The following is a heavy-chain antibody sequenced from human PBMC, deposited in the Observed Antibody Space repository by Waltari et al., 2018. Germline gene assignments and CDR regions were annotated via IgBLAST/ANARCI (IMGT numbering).Heavy chain of an antibody. CDR3: ARDASMVRGVITDTFDY. V-gene: IGHV3-30*01. D-gene: IGHD3-10*01. J-gene: IGHJ4*02. CDR1: GFTFSSYA. CDR2: ISYDGSNK. Sequence: QVQLVESGGGVVQPGRSLRLSCAASGFTFSSYAMHWVRQAPGKGLEWVAVISYDGSNKYYADSVKGRFTISRDNSKNTLYLQMNSLRAEDTAVYYCARDASMVRGVITDTFDYWGQGTLVTVSS.